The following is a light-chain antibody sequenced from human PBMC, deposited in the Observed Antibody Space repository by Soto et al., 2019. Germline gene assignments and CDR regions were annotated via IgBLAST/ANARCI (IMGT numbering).Light chain of an antibody. V-gene: IGKV3-20*01. CDR3: QQYGSSGT. Sequence: EIVMTQSPATPSVSPGERATLSCRASQSVSSNYVAWYQQKPGQSPRLLIYGASSRATGIPGRFSGSGSGTDFTLTISRLEPEDFAVYYCQQYGSSGTFGQGTKVDIK. CDR2: GAS. CDR1: QSVSSNY. J-gene: IGKJ1*01.